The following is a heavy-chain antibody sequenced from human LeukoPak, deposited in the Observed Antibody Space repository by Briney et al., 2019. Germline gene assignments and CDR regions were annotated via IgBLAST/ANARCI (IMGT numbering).Heavy chain of an antibody. CDR2: IIPIFGTA. J-gene: IGHJ5*02. D-gene: IGHD6-13*01. CDR1: GGTFSSYA. Sequence: SVKVSCKASGGTFSSYAISWLRQAPGQGLEGMGRIIPIFGTANYAQKSQGRVTNTTDESTSTGYRELSSLRSEDTAVYYCARGLWEQLGPWFDPWGQGTLVTVSS. CDR3: ARGLWEQLGPWFDP. V-gene: IGHV1-69*05.